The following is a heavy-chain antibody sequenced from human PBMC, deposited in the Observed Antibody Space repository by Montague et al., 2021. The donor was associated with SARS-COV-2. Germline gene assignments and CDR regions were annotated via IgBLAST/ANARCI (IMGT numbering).Heavy chain of an antibody. V-gene: IGHV2-70*11. CDR1: GFSLSTSGMC. CDR2: XDWDDDK. J-gene: IGHJ4*02. Sequence: PALVKPTQTLTLACTFSGFSLSTSGMCVSWIRQPPGKALEWLARXDWDDDKYYSTSLKTRLTISKDTSKNQVVLTMTNMDPVDTATYYCARTTYDILTGTLMAFDCGGQGT. CDR3: ARTTYDILTGTLMAFDC. D-gene: IGHD3-9*01.